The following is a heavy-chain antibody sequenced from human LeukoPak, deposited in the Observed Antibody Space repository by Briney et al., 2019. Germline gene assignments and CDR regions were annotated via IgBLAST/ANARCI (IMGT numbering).Heavy chain of an antibody. CDR2: ISSSSSYI. CDR1: GFTFSSYS. V-gene: IGHV3-21*01. D-gene: IGHD6-19*01. Sequence: GGSLRLSCAASGFTFSSYSMNWVRQAPGKGLEWVSSISSSSSYIYYADSVKGRFTISRDNSKNTLYLQMNSLRAEDTAVYYCARVVAGTFGYWGQGTLVTVSS. CDR3: ARVVAGTFGY. J-gene: IGHJ4*02.